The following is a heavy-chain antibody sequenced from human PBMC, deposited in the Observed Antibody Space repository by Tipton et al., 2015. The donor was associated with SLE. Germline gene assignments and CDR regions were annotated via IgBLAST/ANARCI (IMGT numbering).Heavy chain of an antibody. Sequence: SGFTLSSYGMHWVRQAPGKGLEWVAAIWYDGSNKYYADSVKGRFTISRDNAKNTLYLQLSSLRAEDTAVYYCARAKNGDSLFDYWGQGTLVTVSS. CDR3: ARAKNGDSLFDY. D-gene: IGHD4-17*01. CDR1: GFTLSSYG. V-gene: IGHV3-33*01. J-gene: IGHJ4*02. CDR2: IWYDGSNK.